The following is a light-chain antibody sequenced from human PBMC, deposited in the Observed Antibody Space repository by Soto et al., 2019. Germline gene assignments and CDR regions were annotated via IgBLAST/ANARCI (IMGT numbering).Light chain of an antibody. J-gene: IGLJ1*01. Sequence: QSVLTQPASVSGSPGQSITISRTGTSSDVGGYNYVSWYQQHPGKAPKLMIYDVSNRPSGVSNRFSGSKSGNTASLTISGLQAEDEADYYSSSYTSSRGVFGTGTKVTVL. CDR2: DVS. CDR1: SSDVGGYNY. CDR3: SSYTSSRGV. V-gene: IGLV2-14*01.